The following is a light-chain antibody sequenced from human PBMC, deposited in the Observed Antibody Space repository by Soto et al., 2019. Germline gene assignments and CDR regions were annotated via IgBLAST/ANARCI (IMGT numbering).Light chain of an antibody. Sequence: QAVVTQEPSLTVSPGGTVTLTCASSTGAVTSGYSPNWIQQKPGQAPRALVYSSSKKHSWTPARFSGSLLGGKAALTLSGVQPEDEAEYYCLPYYDGTYVFGTGTNVTVL. CDR1: TGAVTSGYS. V-gene: IGLV7-43*01. CDR2: SSS. CDR3: LPYYDGTYV. J-gene: IGLJ1*01.